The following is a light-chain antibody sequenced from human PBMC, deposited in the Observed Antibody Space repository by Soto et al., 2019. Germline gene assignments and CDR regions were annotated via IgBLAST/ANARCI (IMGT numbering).Light chain of an antibody. CDR2: GAS. J-gene: IGKJ1*01. CDR3: QQHSHWPPWT. CDR1: QSISSN. Sequence: EIVLTQSPGTLSLSPGERATLSCRASQSISSNHLAWYQQIPGQAPRLLIYGASNRATDIPARFSGSGSGTDFTLTISNLEPEDFAVYYCQQHSHWPPWTFGQGTKVDI. V-gene: IGKV3-11*01.